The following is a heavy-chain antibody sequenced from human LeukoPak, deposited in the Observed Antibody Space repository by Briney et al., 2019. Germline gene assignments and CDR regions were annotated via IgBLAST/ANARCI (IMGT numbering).Heavy chain of an antibody. CDR3: ARSYSSGPFDY. D-gene: IGHD3-22*01. V-gene: IGHV4-30-4*08. J-gene: IGHJ4*02. CDR1: GGSISSGDPY. CDR2: ISYRGKT. Sequence: KASQTLSLTCTVSGGSISSGDPYWSWIRQPPGKGLEWIGYISYRGKTYYNPSLKSRVTISVDTSKNQFSLKLTSVTAADTAVYYCARSYSSGPFDYWGQGTLVTVSS.